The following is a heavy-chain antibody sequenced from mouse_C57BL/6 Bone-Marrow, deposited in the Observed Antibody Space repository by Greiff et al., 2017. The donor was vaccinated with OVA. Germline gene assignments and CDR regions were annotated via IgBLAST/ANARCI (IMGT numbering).Heavy chain of an antibody. CDR3: ARRKTGFDY. V-gene: IGHV1-82*01. J-gene: IGHJ2*01. CDR1: GYAFSSSW. D-gene: IGHD4-1*01. Sequence: LQESGPELVKPGASVKISCKASGYAFSSSWMNWVKQRPGKGLEWIGRIYPGDGDTNYNGKFKGKATLTADKSSSTAYMQLSSLTSEDSAVYFCARRKTGFDYWGQGTTLTVSS. CDR2: IYPGDGDT.